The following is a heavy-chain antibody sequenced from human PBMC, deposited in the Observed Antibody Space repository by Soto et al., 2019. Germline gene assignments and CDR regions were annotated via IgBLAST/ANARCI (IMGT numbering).Heavy chain of an antibody. D-gene: IGHD2-15*01. V-gene: IGHV4-4*02. CDR2: IYHSGST. CDR3: AREWIVVVVAATSGDHNWFDP. CDR1: GGSISSSNW. Sequence: QVQLQESGPGLVKPSGTLSLTCAVSGGSISSSNWWSWVRQPPGKGLEWIGEIYHSGSTNYNPSLKIRVTISVEKSKNQFSLKLSSVTAADTAVYYCAREWIVVVVAATSGDHNWFDPWGQGTLVTVSS. J-gene: IGHJ5*02.